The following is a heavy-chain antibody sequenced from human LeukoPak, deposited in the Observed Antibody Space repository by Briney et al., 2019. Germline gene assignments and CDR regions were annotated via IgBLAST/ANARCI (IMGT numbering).Heavy chain of an antibody. CDR2: ISGNGGST. CDR3: AKFQRYDFWSGYNNWFDP. CDR1: GFTFSSYA. V-gene: IGHV3-23*01. D-gene: IGHD3-3*01. Sequence: GGSLRLSCAASGFTFSSYAMSWVRQAPGKGLEWVSAISGNGGSTYYADSVKGRFTISRDNSKNTLYLEMNSLRAEDTAVYYCAKFQRYDFWSGYNNWFDPWGQGTLVTVSS. J-gene: IGHJ5*02.